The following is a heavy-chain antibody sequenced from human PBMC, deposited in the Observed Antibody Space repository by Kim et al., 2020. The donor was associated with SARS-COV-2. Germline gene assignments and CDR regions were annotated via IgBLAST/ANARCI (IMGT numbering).Heavy chain of an antibody. J-gene: IGHJ5*02. CDR3: ARGVYNWNDGPWFDP. V-gene: IGHV3-33*01. Sequence: GGSLRLSCAASGFTFSSYGMHWVRQAPGKGLEWVAVIWYDGSNKYYADSVKGRFTISRDNSKNTLYLQMNSLRAEDTAVYYCARGVYNWNDGPWFDPWGQGTLVTVSS. D-gene: IGHD1-20*01. CDR1: GFTFSSYG. CDR2: IWYDGSNK.